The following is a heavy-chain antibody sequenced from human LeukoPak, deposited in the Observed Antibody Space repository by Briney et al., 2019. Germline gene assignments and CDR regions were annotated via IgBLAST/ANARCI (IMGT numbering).Heavy chain of an antibody. Sequence: LKIYCKWSRYSFISYWMGWVRPMPGKCLDGMGIIYLGYCDTRYDPSFQGHVTISADKSISIAYLQWSSLKASDTALYYGAIRRVRGVNRFAPWGQGKLFTVSS. CDR1: RYSFISYW. V-gene: IGHV5-51*01. CDR3: AIRRVRGVNRFAP. D-gene: IGHD3-10*01. J-gene: IGHJ5*02. CDR2: IYLGYCDT.